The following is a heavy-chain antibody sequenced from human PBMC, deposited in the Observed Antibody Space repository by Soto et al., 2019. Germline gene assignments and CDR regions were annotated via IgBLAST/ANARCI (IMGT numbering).Heavy chain of an antibody. CDR1: GFSLSTSGVG. CDR2: IYWDDDK. V-gene: IGHV2-5*02. D-gene: IGHD6-6*01. J-gene: IGHJ6*02. CDR3: AHSLIAARGDYGMDV. Sequence: QITLKESGPTLVKPTQTLTLTCTFSGFSLSTSGVGVGWIRQPPGKALEWLALIYWDDDKRYSPFLKSRLTITKETSKNQVVLTMTNMDPVDTATYYCAHSLIAARGDYGMDVWGQGTTVTVSS.